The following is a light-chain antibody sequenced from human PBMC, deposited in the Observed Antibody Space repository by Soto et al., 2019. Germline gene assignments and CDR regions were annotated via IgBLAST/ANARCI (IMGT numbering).Light chain of an antibody. J-gene: IGKJ4*01. V-gene: IGKV4-1*01. CDR2: WAS. CDR3: QQHYTTPVT. CDR1: QSVLYSSNNKNY. Sequence: DIVMTQSPDSLAVSLGARATINCKSSQSVLYSSNNKNYLAWYQQKPGQHPKLLIYWASTRESGVPDRFTGSGSGTDFTLTISSLQAEDVAVYYCQQHYTTPVTFGGGTKVEIK.